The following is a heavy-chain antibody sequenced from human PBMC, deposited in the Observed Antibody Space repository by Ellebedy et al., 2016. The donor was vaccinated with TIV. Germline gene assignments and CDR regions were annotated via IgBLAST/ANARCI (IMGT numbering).Heavy chain of an antibody. CDR3: ARVLGYCSSTSCYTGDAFDI. D-gene: IGHD2-2*02. CDR1: RYTFTSYD. J-gene: IGHJ3*02. CDR2: MNPNSGNT. V-gene: IGHV1-8*01. Sequence: ASVKVSXKASRYTFTSYDINWVRQATGQGLEWMGWMNPNSGNTGYAQKFQGRVTMTRNTSISTAYMELSSLRSEDTAVYYCARVLGYCSSTSCYTGDAFDIWGQGTMVTVSS.